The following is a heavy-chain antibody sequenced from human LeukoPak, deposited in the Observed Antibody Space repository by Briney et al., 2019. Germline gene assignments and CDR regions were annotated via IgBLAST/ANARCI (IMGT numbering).Heavy chain of an antibody. D-gene: IGHD2-2*01. J-gene: IGHJ4*02. CDR3: AKDRLYCSSTSCRSFDY. Sequence: GGSLRLSCSASGFTFSSYAMSWVRQPPRKGKGWVSAMSGIGGGTYYPDSSKGGFTISRDNSKNTLYLQMNSLRAEDTAVYYCAKDRLYCSSTSCRSFDYWGQGTLVTVSS. CDR1: GFTFSSYA. V-gene: IGHV3-23*01. CDR2: MSGIGGGT.